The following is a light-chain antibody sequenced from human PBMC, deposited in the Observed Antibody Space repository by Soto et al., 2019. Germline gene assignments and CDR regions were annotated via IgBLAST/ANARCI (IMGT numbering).Light chain of an antibody. V-gene: IGKV1-6*01. CDR1: QGIRND. Sequence: AIQMTQSPSSLSASVGDRVTITCWASQGIRNDLGWYQQKPGKAPKLLIYAASSLQSGVPSRSSGSGTGTDFTLTISSLQPEDFATYYCLQDYNYPRTFGQGTKVEIK. CDR3: LQDYNYPRT. CDR2: AAS. J-gene: IGKJ1*01.